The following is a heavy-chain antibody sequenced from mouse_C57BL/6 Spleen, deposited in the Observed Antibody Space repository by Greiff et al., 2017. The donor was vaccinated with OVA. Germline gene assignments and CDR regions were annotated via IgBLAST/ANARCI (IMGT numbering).Heavy chain of an antibody. CDR3: VRYSRGAMDY. J-gene: IGHJ4*01. V-gene: IGHV10-1*01. CDR1: GFSFNTYA. Sequence: EVQGVESGGGLVQPKGSLKLSCAASGFSFNTYAMNWVRQAPGKGLEWVARIRSKSNNYATYYADSVKDRFTISRDDSESMLYLQMNNLKTEDTAMYYCVRYSRGAMDYWGQGTSVTVSS. CDR2: IRSKSNNYAT.